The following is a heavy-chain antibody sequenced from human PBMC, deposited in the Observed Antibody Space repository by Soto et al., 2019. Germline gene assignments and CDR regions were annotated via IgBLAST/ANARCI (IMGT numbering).Heavy chain of an antibody. CDR3: ARHGPIAAAGTVFDY. D-gene: IGHD6-13*01. Sequence: SETLSLTCAVSGYSISSSNWWAWIRQSPGKGLEWIGHIYYSGTTYYDPSLKSRVTISVDTSKNQYSLKLSSVTAADTAVYYCARHGPIAAAGTVFDYWGQGTLVTVSS. V-gene: IGHV4-28*01. CDR1: GYSISSSNW. J-gene: IGHJ4*02. CDR2: IYYSGTT.